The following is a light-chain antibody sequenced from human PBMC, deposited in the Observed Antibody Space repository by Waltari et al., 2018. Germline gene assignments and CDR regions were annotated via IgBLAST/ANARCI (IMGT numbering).Light chain of an antibody. CDR3: QQYSDWPLT. CDR2: DAS. Sequence: EIVMTQFLATLSVSPGERVTFPCRASQSVNNKLAWYQQKPGQAPRLLIYDASTRATGIPTSFSGSWSGTEFTITISSLQSEDFAVYYCQQYSDWPLTFGEGTKVEIK. V-gene: IGKV3-15*01. CDR1: QSVNNK. J-gene: IGKJ4*01.